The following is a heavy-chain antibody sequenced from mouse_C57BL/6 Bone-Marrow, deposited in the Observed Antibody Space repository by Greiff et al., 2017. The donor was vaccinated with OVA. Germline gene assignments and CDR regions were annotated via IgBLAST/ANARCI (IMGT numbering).Heavy chain of an antibody. V-gene: IGHV1-55*01. Sequence: QVQLQQPGAELVKPGASVKMSCKASGYTFTSYWITWVKQRPGQGLEWIGDIYPGSGSTNYNEKFKSKATLTVDTSSSTAYMQLSSLTSEDSAVYDCARGGKWLLAWVAYWGQGTLVTVSA. CDR3: ARGGKWLLAWVAY. CDR1: GYTFTSYW. J-gene: IGHJ3*01. D-gene: IGHD2-3*01. CDR2: IYPGSGST.